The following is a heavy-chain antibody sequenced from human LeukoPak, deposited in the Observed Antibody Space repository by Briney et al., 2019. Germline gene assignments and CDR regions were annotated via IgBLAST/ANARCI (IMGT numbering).Heavy chain of an antibody. J-gene: IGHJ4*02. D-gene: IGHD3-22*01. Sequence: GGSLRLSCAASGFSFSSHWMHWVRQAPGKGLVWVSRIKSEGSDTNYADSVKGRFTISRDNAKNTLYLEMNSLRAEDTAVYYCATAVSTYYYDTDFDYWGQGTLVTVSS. V-gene: IGHV3-74*01. CDR2: IKSEGSDT. CDR1: GFSFSSHW. CDR3: ATAVSTYYYDTDFDY.